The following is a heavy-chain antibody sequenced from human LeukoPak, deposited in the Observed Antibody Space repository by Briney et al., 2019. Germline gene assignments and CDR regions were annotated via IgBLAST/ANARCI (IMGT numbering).Heavy chain of an antibody. J-gene: IGHJ4*02. CDR1: GYTFTTYW. CDR3: ARIEGSTFDY. Sequence: GESLKISCKGSGYTFTTYWIGWVRQMPGKGLEWMGIIYPGDSESKYNPSLQGQVTISADKSISTAYLQWSSLKASDTAIYYCARIEGSTFDYWGLGTLVTVSS. CDR2: IYPGDSES. V-gene: IGHV5-51*01.